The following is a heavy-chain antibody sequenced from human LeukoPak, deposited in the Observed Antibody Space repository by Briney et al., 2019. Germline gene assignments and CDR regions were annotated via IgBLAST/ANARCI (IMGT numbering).Heavy chain of an antibody. Sequence: SVKVSCKASGGTFSSYAISWVRQAPGQGLEWMGRIIPILGIANYAQKFQGRVTITADKSTSTAYMELSSLRAEDTAVYYCAKVLGSFDYWGQGTLVTVSS. D-gene: IGHD1-26*01. J-gene: IGHJ4*02. CDR2: IIPILGIA. V-gene: IGHV1-69*04. CDR1: GGTFSSYA. CDR3: AKVLGSFDY.